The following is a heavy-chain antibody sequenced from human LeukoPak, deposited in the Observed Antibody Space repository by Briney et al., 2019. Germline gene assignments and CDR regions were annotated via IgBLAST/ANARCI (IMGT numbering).Heavy chain of an antibody. CDR3: ARRIYDSSGYPLFDY. CDR2: IYYNGDT. CDR1: AGSISSRTYY. J-gene: IGHJ4*02. D-gene: IGHD3-22*01. V-gene: IGHV4-39*07. Sequence: SETLSLTCTVSAGSISSRTYYWGWIRQPPRKGLEWIGSIYYNGDTYYNPSLKSRVTISVDTSKNQFSLKLSSVTAADTAVYYCARRIYDSSGYPLFDYWGQGTLVTVSS.